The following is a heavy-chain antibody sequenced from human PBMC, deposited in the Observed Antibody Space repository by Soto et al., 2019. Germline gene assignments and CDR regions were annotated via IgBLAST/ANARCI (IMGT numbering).Heavy chain of an antibody. Sequence: QPQLQESGSRLVKHSQTLSLTCGVSGGSITSGGYSWSWSRQPPGKGLEWIGYIYHSGNTYLNPSLRSRVTMSVDRSKNNFSLHLTSVTAADTAVYYCARGPFGMVSHFAYWGQGALVTVS. CDR3: ARGPFGMVSHFAY. V-gene: IGHV4-30-2*01. D-gene: IGHD3-3*01. CDR1: GGSITSGGYS. CDR2: IYHSGNT. J-gene: IGHJ4*02.